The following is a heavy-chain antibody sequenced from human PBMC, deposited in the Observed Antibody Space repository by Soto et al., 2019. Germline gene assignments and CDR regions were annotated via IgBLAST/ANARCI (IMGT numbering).Heavy chain of an antibody. Sequence: GGSLRLSCAASGFTFSSYEMNWVRQAPGKGLEWVSYISSSGSTIYYADSVKGRFTISRDNAKNSLYLQMNSLRAEDTAVYYCARDSGYLGFDYWGQGTLVTVSS. J-gene: IGHJ4*02. CDR1: GFTFSSYE. D-gene: IGHD5-18*01. CDR3: ARDSGYLGFDY. V-gene: IGHV3-48*03. CDR2: ISSSGSTI.